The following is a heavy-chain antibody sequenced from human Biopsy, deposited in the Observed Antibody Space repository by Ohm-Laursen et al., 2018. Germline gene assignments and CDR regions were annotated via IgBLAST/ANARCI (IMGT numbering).Heavy chain of an antibody. J-gene: IGHJ3*01. D-gene: IGHD3-3*01. V-gene: IGHV4-59*01. CDR3: ARLYRLDDYWNDDPPDAFDV. Sequence: ETLSLTCPVSGGSISSDYWSWIRQPPGKGLEWIGYISNRGSTNYNPSLRGRVTISVDTSKKQFSLKLTSVIPADTAVFFCARLYRLDDYWNDDPPDAFDVWGQGTMVTVSS. CDR1: GGSISSDY. CDR2: ISNRGST.